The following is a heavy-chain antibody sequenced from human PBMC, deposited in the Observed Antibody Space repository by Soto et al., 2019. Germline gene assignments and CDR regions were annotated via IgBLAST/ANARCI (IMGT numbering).Heavy chain of an antibody. Sequence: VASVKVSCKASGYTFTGYYMHWVRQAPGQGLEWMGWINPNSGGTNYAQKFQGWVTMTRDTSISTAYMELSRLRSDDTAVYYCARDYDFWSGYLALDGWGKGTTVTVAS. CDR2: INPNSGGT. D-gene: IGHD3-3*01. CDR1: GYTFTGYY. J-gene: IGHJ6*04. V-gene: IGHV1-2*04. CDR3: ARDYDFWSGYLALDG.